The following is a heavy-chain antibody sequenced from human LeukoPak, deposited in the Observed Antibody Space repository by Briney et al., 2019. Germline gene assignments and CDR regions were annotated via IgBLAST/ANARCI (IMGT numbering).Heavy chain of an antibody. D-gene: IGHD1-1*01. CDR3: ARGTTVGLTTSSFDP. J-gene: IGHJ5*02. CDR2: IIPILGIA. CDR1: GGTFSSYA. Sequence: SVKVSCKASGGTFSSYAISWVRQAPGQGLEWMGRIIPILGIANYAQKFQGRVTITADKSTSTAYMELSSLRSEDTAVYYCARGTTVGLTTSSFDPWGQGTLVTVSS. V-gene: IGHV1-69*04.